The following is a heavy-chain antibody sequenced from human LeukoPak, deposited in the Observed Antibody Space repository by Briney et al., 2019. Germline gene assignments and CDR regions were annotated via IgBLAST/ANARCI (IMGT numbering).Heavy chain of an antibody. CDR3: ARGWSDTAMAYFDY. J-gene: IGHJ4*02. CDR2: ISAYNGNT. V-gene: IGHV1-18*01. CDR1: GYIFTSYG. Sequence: ASVKVSCKASGYIFTSYGISWVRQAPGQGLEWMGWISAYNGNTNYAQKLQGRVTMTTDTSTSTAYMELRSLRSDDTAVYYCARGWSDTAMAYFDYWGQGTLVTVSS. D-gene: IGHD5-18*01.